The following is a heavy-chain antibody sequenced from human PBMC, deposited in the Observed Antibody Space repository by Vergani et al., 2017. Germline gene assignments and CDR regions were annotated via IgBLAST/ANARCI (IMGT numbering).Heavy chain of an antibody. CDR2: ISGSGGST. Sequence: EVQLLESGGGLVQPGGSLRLSCAASGFTFSSYAMSWVRQAPGKGLEWVSAISGSGGSTYYADAVKGRFTISRDTSKNTLYLQMNSLRAEDTAVYYCAKDFGQLWRIDYWGQGTLVTVSS. V-gene: IGHV3-23*01. D-gene: IGHD5-18*01. CDR1: GFTFSSYA. CDR3: AKDFGQLWRIDY. J-gene: IGHJ4*02.